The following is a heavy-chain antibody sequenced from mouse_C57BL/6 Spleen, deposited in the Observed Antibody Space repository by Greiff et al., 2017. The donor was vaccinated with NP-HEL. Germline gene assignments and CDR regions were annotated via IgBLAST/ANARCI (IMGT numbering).Heavy chain of an antibody. CDR2: IDPEDGDT. J-gene: IGHJ4*01. D-gene: IGHD1-1*01. Sequence: EVKLQESGAELVRPGASVKLSCTASGFNIKDYYMHWVKQRPEQGLEWIGRIDPEDGDTEYAPKFQGKATMTADTSSNTAYLQLSSLTSEDTAVYYCTTKGPSYYGSSYHAMDYWGQGTSVTVSS. CDR3: TTKGPSYYGSSYHAMDY. CDR1: GFNIKDYY. V-gene: IGHV14-1*01.